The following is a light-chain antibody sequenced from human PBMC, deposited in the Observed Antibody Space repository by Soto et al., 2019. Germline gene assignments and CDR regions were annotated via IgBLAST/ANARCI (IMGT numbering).Light chain of an antibody. Sequence: DLQMTQSPSTLSASVGDRVTITCRASQNINIWLAWYQQKPGTAPKLLIYKASTLESGVPSRFSGNGSGTDFTLTISSLQPDDSATYYCQQYNGLPTWTFGQGTKVEMK. CDR3: QQYNGLPTWT. CDR2: KAS. J-gene: IGKJ1*01. V-gene: IGKV1-5*03. CDR1: QNINIW.